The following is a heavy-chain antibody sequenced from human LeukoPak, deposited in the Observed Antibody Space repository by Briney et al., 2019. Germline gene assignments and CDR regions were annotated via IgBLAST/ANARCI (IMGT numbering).Heavy chain of an antibody. CDR1: GFSLKTNAVA. D-gene: IGHD4-17*01. CDR2: IYCTDDK. J-gene: IGHJ4*02. V-gene: IGHV2-5*01. Sequence: SGPTLVNPTQTLTLTCTFSGFSLKTNAVAVGWVRQPPGQALEWLTFIYCTDDKCYIPPPSSRLTITKDTSKNQVVLTMTDMDYVDTATYYCVHRTMVTSVDHWGQGTLVTVSS. CDR3: VHRTMVTSVDH.